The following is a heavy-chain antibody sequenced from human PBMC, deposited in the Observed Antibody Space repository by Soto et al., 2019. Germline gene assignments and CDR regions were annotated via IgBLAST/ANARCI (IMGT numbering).Heavy chain of an antibody. D-gene: IGHD3-16*01. CDR1: GFTVSSNY. CDR3: ARATHYDYIGN. Sequence: GGSLRLSCAASGFTVSSNYMSWVRQAPGKGLEWVSVIYSGGSTYYADSVKGRFTISRDNSKNTLYLQMNSLRAEDTAVYYCARATHYDYIGNWGQGTLVTVSS. V-gene: IGHV3-66*01. J-gene: IGHJ4*02. CDR2: IYSGGST.